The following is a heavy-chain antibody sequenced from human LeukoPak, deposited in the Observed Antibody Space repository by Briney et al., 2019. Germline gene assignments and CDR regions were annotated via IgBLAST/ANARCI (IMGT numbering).Heavy chain of an antibody. J-gene: IGHJ4*02. CDR2: ISSSSSNK. Sequence: PWGSLRLSCAASGFTFSSYSMNWVRQAPGKGLEWVAPISSSSSNKYYPYPVKGRFTISRDNAKNSLYLQMNSLRAEDTAVYYCARDPPFDGYSYGHQPYYFDYWGQGTLVTVSS. CDR3: ARDPPFDGYSYGHQPYYFDY. CDR1: GFTFSSYS. D-gene: IGHD5-18*01. V-gene: IGHV3-21*01.